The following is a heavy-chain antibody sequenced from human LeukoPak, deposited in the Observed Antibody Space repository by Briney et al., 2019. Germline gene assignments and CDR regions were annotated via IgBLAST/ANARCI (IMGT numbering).Heavy chain of an antibody. J-gene: IGHJ5*02. Sequence: ASVKVSCKASGYTFTSYDINWVRQAPGQGLEWMGWMDPNSGNTGYAQKFQGRVTMTRNTSISTVYMELSSLRSEDTAIYYCAREARVTVIDRGFDPWGQGTLVTVSS. CDR2: MDPNSGNT. V-gene: IGHV1-8*01. CDR1: GYTFTSYD. CDR3: AREARVTVIDRGFDP. D-gene: IGHD3-22*01.